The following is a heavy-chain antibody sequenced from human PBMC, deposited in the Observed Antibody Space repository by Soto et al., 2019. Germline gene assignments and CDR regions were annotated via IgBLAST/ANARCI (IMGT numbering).Heavy chain of an antibody. D-gene: IGHD6-6*01. CDR3: AREDTAARLGYFDY. CDR2: IIPIFGTA. J-gene: IGHJ4*02. V-gene: IGHV1-69*01. CDR1: GGTFSRHA. Sequence: QVQLVQSGAEVRKPGSSVKVSCKASGGTFSRHAISWVRQAPGQGLEWMGGIIPIFGTANHAQKFQGRVTIIADESTSTAYMELSSLRSEDTAVYYCAREDTAARLGYFDYWGQGTLVTVSS.